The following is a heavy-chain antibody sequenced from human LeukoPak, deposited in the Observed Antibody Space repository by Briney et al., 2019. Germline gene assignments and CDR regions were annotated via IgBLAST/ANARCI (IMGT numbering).Heavy chain of an antibody. Sequence: GASAKVSYKTSGHTFNSYGISWVRQAPGQGLEWMGWIGNYNGDTSYAQNFRGRVTMSRDTSTNTVYMDLRSLTSDDTAVYYCATQYSSGHFTYYFDFWGQGTLVTVSS. CDR3: ATQYSSGHFTYYFDF. CDR1: GHTFNSYG. D-gene: IGHD6-19*01. J-gene: IGHJ4*02. V-gene: IGHV1-18*01. CDR2: IGNYNGDT.